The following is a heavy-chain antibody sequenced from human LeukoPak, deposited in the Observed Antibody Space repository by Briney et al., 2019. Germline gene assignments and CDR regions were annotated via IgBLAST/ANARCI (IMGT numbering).Heavy chain of an antibody. D-gene: IGHD4-17*01. CDR2: IKSKTDGGTT. CDR1: GFTFSNAW. Sequence: GGSLRLSCAASGFTFSNAWMSWVRQAPGKGLEWVGRIKSKTDGGTTDYAAPVKGRFTISRGDSENTLYLQMNSLKTEDTAVYYCTTLGTVTTGSEYYFDYWGQGTLVTVSS. J-gene: IGHJ4*02. V-gene: IGHV3-15*01. CDR3: TTLGTVTTGSEYYFDY.